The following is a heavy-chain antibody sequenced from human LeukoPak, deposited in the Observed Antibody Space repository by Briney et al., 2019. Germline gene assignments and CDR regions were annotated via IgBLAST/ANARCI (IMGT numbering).Heavy chain of an antibody. J-gene: IGHJ4*02. CDR3: ARGRRFSSSSGGVEAFDY. V-gene: IGHV4-34*01. CDR1: GGSFSGYY. D-gene: IGHD6-6*01. CDR2: INHSGST. Sequence: SETLSLTCAVYGGSFSGYYWSWIRQPPGKGLEWIGEINHSGSTNYNPSLKSRVTISVDTSKNQFSLKLSSVTAADTAVYYCARGRRFSSSSGGVEAFDYWGQGTLVTVSS.